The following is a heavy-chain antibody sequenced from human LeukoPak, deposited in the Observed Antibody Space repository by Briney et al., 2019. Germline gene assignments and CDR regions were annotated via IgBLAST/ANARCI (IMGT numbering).Heavy chain of an antibody. CDR2: IYPGDSDT. Sequence: GESLKISCKGSGYSFTSYWIGWVRQMPGKGLEWMGIIYPGDSDTRYSPSFQGQVTISADKSISTAYLQWSSLKASDTAMYYCARGSVARAYSGYDYEGGFDYWGQGTLVTVSS. CDR3: ARGSVARAYSGYDYEGGFDY. CDR1: GYSFTSYW. J-gene: IGHJ4*02. V-gene: IGHV5-51*01. D-gene: IGHD5-12*01.